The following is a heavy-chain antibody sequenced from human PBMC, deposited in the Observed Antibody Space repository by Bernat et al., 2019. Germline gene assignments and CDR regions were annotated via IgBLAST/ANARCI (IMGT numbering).Heavy chain of an antibody. CDR2: IRSKAYGGTT. Sequence: EVQLVESGGGLVKPGRSLRLSCTASGFTFGDYAMSWFRQAPGKGLEWVGFIRSKAYGGTTEYAAYVKGRFTISRDDSKSIAYLQMNSLKTEDTAVYYCTNGRLNYYYYYMDVWGKGTTVTVSS. V-gene: IGHV3-49*05. D-gene: IGHD3/OR15-3a*01. CDR3: TNGRLNYYYYYMDV. CDR1: GFTFGDYA. J-gene: IGHJ6*03.